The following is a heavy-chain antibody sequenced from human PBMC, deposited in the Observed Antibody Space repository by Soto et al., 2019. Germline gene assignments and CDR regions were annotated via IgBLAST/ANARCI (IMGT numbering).Heavy chain of an antibody. V-gene: IGHV4-4*02. J-gene: IGHJ5*01. Sequence: SETLSLTCAVSGGSISSSNWWSWVRQPPGKGLEWIGEIYHSGSTNYNPSLKSRVTISVDKSKNQFSLKLSSVTAADTAVYYCARDKSTMEGYNQFDSWGPGPLVTVSS. CDR2: IYHSGST. CDR1: GGSISSSNW. D-gene: IGHD5-12*01. CDR3: ARDKSTMEGYNQFDS.